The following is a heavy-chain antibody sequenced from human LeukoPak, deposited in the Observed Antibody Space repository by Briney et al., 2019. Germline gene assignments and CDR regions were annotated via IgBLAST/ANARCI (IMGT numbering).Heavy chain of an antibody. CDR3: ARQGRYCSSTSCFDP. CDR1: GGSISTSTFF. V-gene: IGHV4-39*01. Sequence: SETLSLTCTVSGGSISTSTFFWAWLRQPPGKGLEWIGGLYYSGSTYYNPSLNSRVTMSVDTSKNQLSLKLTSVTAADTAVYYCARQGRYCSSTSCFDPWGQGILVTVSS. J-gene: IGHJ5*02. D-gene: IGHD2-2*01. CDR2: LYYSGST.